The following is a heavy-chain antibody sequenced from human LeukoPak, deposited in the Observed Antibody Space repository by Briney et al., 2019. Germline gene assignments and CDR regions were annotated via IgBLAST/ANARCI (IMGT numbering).Heavy chain of an antibody. CDR1: GGTFSSYA. D-gene: IGHD1-1*01. V-gene: IGHV1-69*04. J-gene: IGHJ4*02. CDR3: ARGEGELAAYGY. Sequence: GASVKVSCKASGGTFSSYAISWVRQAPGQGLEWMGRIIPILGIANYAQKFQGRVTITADKSTSTAYMELSSLRSEDTAVYYCARGEGELAAYGYWGQGTLVTVSS. CDR2: IIPILGIA.